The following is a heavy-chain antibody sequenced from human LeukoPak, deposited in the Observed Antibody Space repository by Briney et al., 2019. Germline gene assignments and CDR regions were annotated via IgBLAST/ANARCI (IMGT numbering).Heavy chain of an antibody. J-gene: IGHJ6*02. CDR3: ARGGYFLPAAIWSYYYGMDV. CDR2: MNPNSGNT. D-gene: IGHD2-2*02. CDR1: GYTFTSYD. V-gene: IGHV1-8*01. Sequence: ASVKVSCKASGYTFTSYDINWVRQAPGQGLECMGWMNPNSGNTGYAQKFQGRVTMTRNTSISTAYMELSSLRSEDAAVYYCARGGYFLPAAIWSYYYGMDVWGQGTTVTVSS.